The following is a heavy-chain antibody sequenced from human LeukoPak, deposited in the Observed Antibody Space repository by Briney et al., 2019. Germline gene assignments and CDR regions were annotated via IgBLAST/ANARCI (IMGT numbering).Heavy chain of an antibody. CDR2: IYFSGST. Sequence: PSETLSLTCTVSGGSISSFYWRRIRQPPVKVLQCIGYIYFSGSTNYNPSLKSRPTISVDTSKHQFPPKLNSVTAADTPVYYCARAAGGTYRDFDYWGQGTLVTVSS. J-gene: IGHJ4*02. D-gene: IGHD1-26*01. CDR3: ARAAGGTYRDFDY. V-gene: IGHV4-59*01. CDR1: GGSISSFY.